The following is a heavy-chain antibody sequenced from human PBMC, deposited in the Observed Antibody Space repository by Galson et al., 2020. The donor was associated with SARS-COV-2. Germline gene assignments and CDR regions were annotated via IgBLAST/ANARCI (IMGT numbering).Heavy chain of an antibody. J-gene: IGHJ4*02. CDR1: GGSISSSSYY. D-gene: IGHD3-22*01. V-gene: IGHV4-39*01. CDR2: IYYSGST. Sequence: SETLSLTCTVSGGSISSSSYYWGWIRQPPGKGLEWIGSIYYSGSTYYNPSLKSRVTISVDTSKNQFSLKLSSVTAADTAVYYCASELNSSGYWRYWGQGTLVTVSS. CDR3: ASELNSSGYWRY.